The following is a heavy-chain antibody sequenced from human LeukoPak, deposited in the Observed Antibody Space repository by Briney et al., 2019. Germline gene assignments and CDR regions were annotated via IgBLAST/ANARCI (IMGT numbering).Heavy chain of an antibody. D-gene: IGHD3-22*01. CDR3: ARGQYYYDSSGYYLFQH. V-gene: IGHV1-24*01. CDR1: GYTLTELS. Sequence: ASVKVSCKVSGYTLTELSMHWVRQAPGKGLEWMGGFDPEDGETIYAQKFQGRVTMTEDTSTDTAYMELSSLRSEDTAVYYCARGQYYYDSSGYYLFQHWGQGTLVTVSS. CDR2: FDPEDGET. J-gene: IGHJ1*01.